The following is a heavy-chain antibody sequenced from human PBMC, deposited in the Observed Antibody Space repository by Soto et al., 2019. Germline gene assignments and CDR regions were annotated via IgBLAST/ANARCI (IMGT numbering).Heavy chain of an antibody. CDR3: VRSFTWYSEADY. J-gene: IGHJ4*02. Sequence: GGSLRLSCAASGFTFSSYAMHWVRQAPGKGLEWVSSISGGGGDTSYADSVRGRFTISRDNSKNTLYLLMNSLRADDAAVYYCVRSFTWYSEADYWGQGTLVTVSS. CDR2: ISGGGGDT. D-gene: IGHD6-13*01. V-gene: IGHV3-23*01. CDR1: GFTFSSYA.